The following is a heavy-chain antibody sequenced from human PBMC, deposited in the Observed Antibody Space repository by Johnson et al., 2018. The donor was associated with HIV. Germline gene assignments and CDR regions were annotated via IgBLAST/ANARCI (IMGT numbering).Heavy chain of an antibody. J-gene: IGHJ3*02. CDR2: ISSSGSTI. CDR3: ARGNYYDSSGYYFRAFDI. V-gene: IGHV3-48*04. CDR1: GFTFSSYA. Sequence: VQLVESGGGVVQPGRSLRLSCAASGFTFSSYAMHWVRQAPGKGLEWVSYISSSGSTIYYADSVKGRFTISRDNAKNSLYLKMNSLRAEDTAVYYCARGNYYDSSGYYFRAFDIWGQGTMVTVSS. D-gene: IGHD3-22*01.